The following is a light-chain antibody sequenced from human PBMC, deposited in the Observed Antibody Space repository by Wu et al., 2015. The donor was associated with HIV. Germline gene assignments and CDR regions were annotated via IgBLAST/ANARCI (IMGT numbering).Light chain of an antibody. Sequence: EIVLTQSPGTLSLSRGERATLSCRASQSVSSSYLAWYQQKPGQAPRLLMYGAFNRATGIPDRFSGSASGTDFTLTISRLEPEDFAVYYCQQYAGSPTRTFGQGTKVEIK. CDR1: QSVSSSY. CDR2: GAF. J-gene: IGKJ1*01. CDR3: QQYAGSPTRT. V-gene: IGKV3-20*01.